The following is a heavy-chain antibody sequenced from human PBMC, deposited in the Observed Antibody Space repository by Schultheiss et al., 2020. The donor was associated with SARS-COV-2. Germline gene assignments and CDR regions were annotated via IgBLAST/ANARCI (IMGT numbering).Heavy chain of an antibody. CDR1: GFSFNTYW. CDR3: ARGPSPDYGYYFDY. D-gene: IGHD4-17*01. Sequence: GGSLRLSCVASGFSFNTYWMHWVRQVPGKGLEWVSGISGSGGSTYYADSVKGRFTISRDNSKNTLYLQMNSLRAEDTAVYYCARGPSPDYGYYFDYWGQGTLVTVSS. CDR2: ISGSGGST. V-gene: IGHV3-23*01. J-gene: IGHJ4*02.